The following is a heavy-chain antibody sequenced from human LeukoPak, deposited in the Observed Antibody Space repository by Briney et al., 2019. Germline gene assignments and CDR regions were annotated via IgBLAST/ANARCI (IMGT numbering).Heavy chain of an antibody. Sequence: NPSESLSLTCTVSGGSISSYDWSWIRQPPGKGLEWIGYIYYSGSTNYNPSLKSRVTISVDTSKNQFSLKLSSVTAADTAVYYCARSRLDTAMAFDYWGQGTLVTVSS. J-gene: IGHJ4*02. CDR1: GGSISSYD. CDR2: IYYSGST. D-gene: IGHD5-18*01. CDR3: ARSRLDTAMAFDY. V-gene: IGHV4-59*01.